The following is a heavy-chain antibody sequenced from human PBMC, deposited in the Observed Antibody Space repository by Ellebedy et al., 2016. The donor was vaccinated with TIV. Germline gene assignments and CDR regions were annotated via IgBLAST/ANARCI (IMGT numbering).Heavy chain of an antibody. CDR2: ISNTGSRT. J-gene: IGHJ4*02. CDR3: AKGRGGGSDSSAPRYYFDY. CDR1: GFTSSSYA. V-gene: IGHV3-23*01. D-gene: IGHD3-22*01. Sequence: PGGSLRLSCAASGFTSSSYAMSWVPQAPGKGLEWVSTISNTGSRTYYADSVEGRFIISRDNSKKTLYLQMNSLRAEDTAVYYCAKGRGGGSDSSAPRYYFDYWGLGTLVTVSS.